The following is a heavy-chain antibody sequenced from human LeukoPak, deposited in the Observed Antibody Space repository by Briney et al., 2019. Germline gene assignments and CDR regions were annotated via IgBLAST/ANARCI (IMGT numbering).Heavy chain of an antibody. J-gene: IGHJ6*02. CDR2: MWADGSNQ. CDR1: ASTFTTYG. D-gene: IGHD6-19*01. V-gene: IGHV3-33*01. CDR3: AREAVISGWSGDMDV. Sequence: GGSLRLSCTASASTFTTYGFHWVRQAPGKGLEWVALMWADGSNQFSADSVKGRVNMARDNAKNTVYLQMDSLRVDDTAVYFCAREAVISGWSGDMDVWGQGTTVTVSS.